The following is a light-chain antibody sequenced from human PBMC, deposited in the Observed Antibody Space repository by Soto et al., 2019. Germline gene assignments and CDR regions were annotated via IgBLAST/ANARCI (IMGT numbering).Light chain of an antibody. J-gene: IGKJ2*01. CDR1: QTVASN. V-gene: IGKV3-15*01. CDR2: GAS. CDR3: QQYHNWPPQYT. Sequence: EIVMTQSPASLSVSPGDGATLSCRASQTVASNLAWYQHKPGQGPRLLIDGASTRAAGVPARFSGSGSGTDFTLTISSLQAEDFAVYYCQQYHNWPPQYTFGQRTKLQIK.